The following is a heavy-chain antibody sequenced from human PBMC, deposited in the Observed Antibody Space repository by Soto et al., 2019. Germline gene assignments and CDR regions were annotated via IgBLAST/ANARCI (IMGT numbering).Heavy chain of an antibody. Sequence: QVQLVQSGAEVKKPGASVKVSCKASGYTFTGYYMHWVRQAPGQGLEWMGWINPNSGGTNYAQTFQGRVTMTRDTSISTAYMELSRLRADDTAVYYCARGGIAARPGRGDYWGQGTLVTVSS. J-gene: IGHJ4*02. CDR3: ARGGIAARPGRGDY. D-gene: IGHD6-6*01. CDR2: INPNSGGT. CDR1: GYTFTGYY. V-gene: IGHV1-2*02.